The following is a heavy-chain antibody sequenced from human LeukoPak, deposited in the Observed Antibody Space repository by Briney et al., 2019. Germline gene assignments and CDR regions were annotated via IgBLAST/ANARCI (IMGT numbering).Heavy chain of an antibody. CDR3: VRADFRGSSWDFAY. D-gene: IGHD6-13*01. V-gene: IGHV3-7*04. Sequence: GGSLRLSCVASGFRLSIYWMGWVRQAPGKGLEWVSNIKEDGSESYYVGSVKGRFTISRDNAKNSLYLQVNSLRVEDTATYYCVRADFRGSSWDFAYWGQGALVTVSS. CDR1: GFRLSIYW. J-gene: IGHJ4*02. CDR2: IKEDGSES.